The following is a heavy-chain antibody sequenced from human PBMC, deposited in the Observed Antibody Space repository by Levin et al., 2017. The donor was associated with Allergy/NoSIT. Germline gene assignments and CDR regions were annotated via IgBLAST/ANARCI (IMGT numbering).Heavy chain of an antibody. CDR3: ARDRATPGIAAAGKFDP. D-gene: IGHD6-13*01. CDR1: GYTFTSYG. CDR2: ISAYNGNT. J-gene: IGHJ5*02. V-gene: IGHV1-18*01. Sequence: ASVKVSCKASGYTFTSYGISWVRQAPGQGLEWMGWISAYNGNTNYAQKLQGRVTMTTDTSTSTAYMELRSLRSDDTAVYYCARDRATPGIAAAGKFDPWGQGTLVTVSS.